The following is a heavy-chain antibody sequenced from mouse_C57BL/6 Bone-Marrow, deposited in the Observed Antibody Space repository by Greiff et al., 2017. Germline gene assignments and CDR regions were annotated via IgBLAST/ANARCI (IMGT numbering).Heavy chain of an antibody. D-gene: IGHD2-12*01. Sequence: EVQVVESGAELVRPGASVKLSCTASGFNIKDDYMHWVKQRPEQGLEWIGWIDPENGDTEYASKFQGKDTITADTSSNTAYLQLSSLTSEDTAVYCWTTGYDGPWFAYWGQGTLVTVSA. V-gene: IGHV14-4*01. J-gene: IGHJ3*01. CDR1: GFNIKDDY. CDR2: IDPENGDT. CDR3: TTGYDGPWFAY.